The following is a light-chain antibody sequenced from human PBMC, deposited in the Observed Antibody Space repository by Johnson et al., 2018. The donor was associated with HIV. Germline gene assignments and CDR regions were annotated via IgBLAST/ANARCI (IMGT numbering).Light chain of an antibody. V-gene: IGLV1-51*01. CDR2: DNN. CDR3: GAWDSSLSAYV. CDR1: SSNIGNNY. Sequence: QAVLTQPPSMSAAPGQRVTISCSGSSSNIGNNYVSWYQQVPGAAPKLLIYDNNRRPSGIADRFSGSKSGTSATLAITGLQTGDEADYYCGAWDSSLSAYVFGTGTQVTV. J-gene: IGLJ1*01.